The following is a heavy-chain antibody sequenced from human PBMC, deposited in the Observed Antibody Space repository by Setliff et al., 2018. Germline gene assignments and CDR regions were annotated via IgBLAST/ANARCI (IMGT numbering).Heavy chain of an antibody. Sequence: SETLSLTCAVYGGSFSGYYWSWIRQPPGKGLEWIGEINHSGSTNYNPSLKSRVTISLDTSTNQVSLKLGSGPAADTAVYYCAGDRQYCSSTSCYTSYFYYYAMDIWGQGTTVTVSS. J-gene: IGHJ6*02. V-gene: IGHV4-34*01. CDR3: AGDRQYCSSTSCYTSYFYYYAMDI. D-gene: IGHD2-2*02. CDR1: GGSFSGYY. CDR2: INHSGST.